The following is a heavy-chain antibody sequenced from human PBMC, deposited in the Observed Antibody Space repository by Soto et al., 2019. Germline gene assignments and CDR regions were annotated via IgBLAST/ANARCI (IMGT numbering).Heavy chain of an antibody. CDR1: GGSISSYY. D-gene: IGHD3-10*01. CDR3: ARQGFGPLHGLVDV. V-gene: IGHV4-59*08. CDR2: VHHSWGS. J-gene: IGHJ6*02. Sequence: QVQLQESGPGLVKPSETLSLSCTVSGGSISSYYWSWFRQSPGKRMEWIGYVHHSWGSSYNPSLQSRVAISPDTSKSQFSLRVTSVTATATAVYYCARQGFGPLHGLVDVWGQGTTVTVSS.